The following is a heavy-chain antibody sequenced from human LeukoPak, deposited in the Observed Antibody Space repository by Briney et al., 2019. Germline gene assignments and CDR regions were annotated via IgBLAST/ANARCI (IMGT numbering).Heavy chain of an antibody. D-gene: IGHD3-10*01. J-gene: IGHJ6*02. CDR1: GFTFDRYP. CDR3: ARDQYFGDVYYYYGMDV. Sequence: GRSQRLSCAASGFTFDRYPMHWVRQAPGKGLEWVAVIWSEGSSKYYADSVKGRFTISRDNFQNTLYLQMNSLRAEDTAVYHCARDQYFGDVYYYYGMDVWGQGTAVIVSS. CDR2: IWSEGSSK. V-gene: IGHV3-33*01.